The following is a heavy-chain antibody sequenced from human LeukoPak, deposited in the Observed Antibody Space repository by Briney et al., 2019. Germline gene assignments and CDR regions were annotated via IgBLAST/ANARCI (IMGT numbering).Heavy chain of an antibody. J-gene: IGHJ5*02. CDR1: GGSISSGGYS. D-gene: IGHD1-7*01. Sequence: PSETLSLTCAVSGGSISSGGYSWSWIRQPPGKGLEWIGYIYHSGSTYYNPSLKSRVTISVDRSKNQFSLKLNSVTAADTAVYYCARGPLYISGTTGEGNWFDPWGQGTLVTVSS. CDR2: IYHSGST. CDR3: ARGPLYISGTTGEGNWFDP. V-gene: IGHV4-30-2*01.